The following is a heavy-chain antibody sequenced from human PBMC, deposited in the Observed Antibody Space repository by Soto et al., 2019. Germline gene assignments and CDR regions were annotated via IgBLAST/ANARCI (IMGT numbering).Heavy chain of an antibody. D-gene: IGHD4-17*01. J-gene: IGHJ6*02. CDR1: GFTFSSYG. CDR3: AKDLNGDYASYYYYYGMDV. V-gene: IGHV3-30*18. CDR2: ISYDGSNK. Sequence: QVQLVESGGGVVQPGRSLRLSCAASGFTFSSYGMHWVRQAPGKGLEWVAVISYDGSNKYYADSVKGRFTISRDNSKNTLYLQMNSLRAEDTAVYYCAKDLNGDYASYYYYYGMDVWGQGTTVTVSS.